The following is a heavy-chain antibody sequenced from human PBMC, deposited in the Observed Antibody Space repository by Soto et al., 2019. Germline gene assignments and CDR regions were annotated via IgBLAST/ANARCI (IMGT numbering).Heavy chain of an antibody. V-gene: IGHV1-69*13. CDR3: ARVCLRAYSYGLGAFDI. D-gene: IGHD5-18*01. Sequence: VKVSCKASGGTFSSYAISWVRQAPGQGLEWMGGIIPIFGTANYAQKFQGRVTITADESTSTAYMELSSLRSEDTAVYYCARVCLRAYSYGLGAFDIWGQGTMVTVSS. J-gene: IGHJ3*02. CDR2: IIPIFGTA. CDR1: GGTFSSYA.